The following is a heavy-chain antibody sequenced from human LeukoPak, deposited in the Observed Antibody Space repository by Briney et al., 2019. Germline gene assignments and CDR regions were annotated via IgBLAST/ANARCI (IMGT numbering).Heavy chain of an antibody. CDR2: IYPDDSDT. CDR3: ARDRPAAGSYDAFDI. Sequence: GESLKISCKGSGYSFTTYWIGWVRQMPGKGLELMGIIYPDDSDTRYSPSFQGQVTISVDKSISTAYLQWSSLKASDTAMYYCARDRPAAGSYDAFDIWGQGTMVTVSS. CDR1: GYSFTTYW. V-gene: IGHV5-51*01. J-gene: IGHJ3*02. D-gene: IGHD1-26*01.